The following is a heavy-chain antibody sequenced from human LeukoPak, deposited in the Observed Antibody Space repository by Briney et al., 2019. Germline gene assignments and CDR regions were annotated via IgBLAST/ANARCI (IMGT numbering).Heavy chain of an antibody. V-gene: IGHV4-59*08. CDR2: IYYSGTT. D-gene: IGHD3-22*01. CDR3: ARNYYDSSGYYYGDWFDP. CDR1: GGSISNYY. J-gene: IGHJ5*02. Sequence: SETLSLTCTVSGGSISNYYWSWIRQPPGKGLEWIGYIYYSGTTNYNPSLKSRVTMSVDTSKNQFSLKLSSVTAADTAVYYCARNYYDSSGYYYGDWFDPWGQGTLVTVSS.